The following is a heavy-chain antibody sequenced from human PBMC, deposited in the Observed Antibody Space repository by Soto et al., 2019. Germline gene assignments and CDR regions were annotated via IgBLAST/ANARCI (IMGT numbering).Heavy chain of an antibody. V-gene: IGHV3-15*01. CDR2: IKSKTDGGTT. CDR3: TIDPTILYPFGTGFYI. J-gene: IGHJ3*02. Sequence: GGSLRLSCAASGFTFSSFAMTWVRQAPGKGLEWVSAIKSKTDGGTTDYAAPVKGRFTISRDDSKNTLYLQMNSLKTEDTAVYYCTIDPTILYPFGTGFYIWGQGTMVTVSS. D-gene: IGHD2-15*01. CDR1: GFTFSSFA.